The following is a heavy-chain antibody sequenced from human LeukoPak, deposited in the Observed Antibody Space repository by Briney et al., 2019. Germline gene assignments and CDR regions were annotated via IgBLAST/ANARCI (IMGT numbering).Heavy chain of an antibody. V-gene: IGHV1-2*02. CDR2: INPNSGGT. CDR1: GYTFTSYY. CDR3: ARALSGYDPFFDY. Sequence: ASVKVSCKASGYTFTSYYMHWVRQAPGQGLEWMGWINPNSGGTNYAQKFQGRVTMTRDTSISTAYMELSRLRSDDTAVYYCARALSGYDPFFDYWGQGTLVTVSS. D-gene: IGHD5-12*01. J-gene: IGHJ4*02.